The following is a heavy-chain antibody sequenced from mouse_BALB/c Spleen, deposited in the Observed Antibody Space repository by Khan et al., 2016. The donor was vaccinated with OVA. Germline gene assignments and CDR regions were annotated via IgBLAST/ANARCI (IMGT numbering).Heavy chain of an antibody. CDR1: GFTFSSYA. Sequence: EVELVESGGGLVKPGGSLKLSCSASGFTFSSYAMSWVRQTPEKRLEWVATISSGGHYTFYPDSVKGRFTISRDNAKNTLYLQMSSLRSEDTAMXYCARSLVDYYAMDYWGQGTSVTVSS. V-gene: IGHV5-9-3*01. CDR2: ISSGGHYT. D-gene: IGHD2-2*01. J-gene: IGHJ4*01. CDR3: ARSLVDYYAMDY.